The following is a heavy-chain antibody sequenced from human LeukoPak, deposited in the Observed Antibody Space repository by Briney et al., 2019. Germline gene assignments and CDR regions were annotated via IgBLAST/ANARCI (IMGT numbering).Heavy chain of an antibody. CDR1: GGSIRDYY. J-gene: IGHJ3*02. CDR3: ATLRYYDISGYYHRLPHDASDI. D-gene: IGHD3-22*01. Sequence: PSETVSLTCTVSGGSIRDYYWSWLREPPGKGLEGIGNIYYSGSTNYNPSLKSRVTISADTSKNQLSLKLRPVTAADTAVSHCATLRYYDISGYYHRLPHDASDIWGQARMVTVSS. CDR2: IYYSGST. V-gene: IGHV4-59*13.